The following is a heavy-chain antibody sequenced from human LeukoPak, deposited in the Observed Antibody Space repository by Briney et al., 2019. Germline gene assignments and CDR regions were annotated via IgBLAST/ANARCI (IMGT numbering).Heavy chain of an antibody. CDR2: IYVTGST. CDR3: AASNYVRFLGSRSNYYYYMDV. D-gene: IGHD3-3*01. CDR1: GASISSYY. V-gene: IGHV4-4*07. Sequence: PSETLSLTCTVSGASISSYYWSWIRQPAGKALEWIGRIYVTGSTTYNPSLESRVTMSLDTSKNHFSLKLRSVTAADTAVYYCAASNYVRFLGSRSNYYYYMDVWGKGTTVTVSS. J-gene: IGHJ6*03.